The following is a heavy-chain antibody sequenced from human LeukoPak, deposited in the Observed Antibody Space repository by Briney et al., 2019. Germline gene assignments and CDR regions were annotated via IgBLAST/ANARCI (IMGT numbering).Heavy chain of an antibody. D-gene: IGHD5-12*01. CDR1: GFTFSSQA. V-gene: IGHV3-23*01. Sequence: GGSLRLSCAACGFTFSSQAMSWVRQAPGKGLECVSVISDSGGSTYYADSVKGRFTIPRDNSKNTLYLQMNSLRAEDTAVYYCAKLSGGYAEDYWGQGTLVTVSS. CDR2: ISDSGGST. CDR3: AKLSGGYAEDY. J-gene: IGHJ4*02.